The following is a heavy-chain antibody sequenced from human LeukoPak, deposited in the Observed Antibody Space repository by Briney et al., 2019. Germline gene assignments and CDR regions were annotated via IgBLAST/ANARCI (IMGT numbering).Heavy chain of an antibody. Sequence: PSETLSLTCAVSGVSISPYYWAWIRQPPGKGLEWIGYIHTSGSNNQYPSLQSRVTISVDKSKNHFSLRLTSVTAADTAVYYCARLSAAVQLGAFDLWGQGTMVTVSS. D-gene: IGHD1-1*01. CDR2: IHTSGSN. J-gene: IGHJ3*01. CDR3: ARLSAAVQLGAFDL. V-gene: IGHV4-4*09. CDR1: GVSISPYY.